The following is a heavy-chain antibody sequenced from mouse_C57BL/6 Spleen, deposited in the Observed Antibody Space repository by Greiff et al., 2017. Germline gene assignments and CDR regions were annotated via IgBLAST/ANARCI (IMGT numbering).Heavy chain of an antibody. CDR2: IDPSDSET. V-gene: IGHV1-52*01. D-gene: IGHD1-1*01. CDR3: ARLHHYGSSSHWYFDV. Sequence: QVQLQQPGAELVRPGSSVKLSCKASGYTFTSYWMHWVKQRPIQGLEWIGNIDPSDSETHYNQKFKDKATLTVDKSSSTAYMQLSSLTSEDSAVYYCARLHHYGSSSHWYFDVWGTGTTVTVSS. J-gene: IGHJ1*03. CDR1: GYTFTSYW.